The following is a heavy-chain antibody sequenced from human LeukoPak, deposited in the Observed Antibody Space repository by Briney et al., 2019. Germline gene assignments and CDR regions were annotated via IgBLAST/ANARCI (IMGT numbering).Heavy chain of an antibody. CDR3: AIEGAYQLVTWDYYYGMDV. V-gene: IGHV3-23*01. D-gene: IGHD2-2*01. CDR1: GVTFSSYA. CDR2: ISGSGSST. Sequence: GGSLRLSCAASGVTFSSYAMSWVRQAPGKGLEWVSAISGSGSSTYYADSVKGRFTISRDNSKNTLYLQMNSLRAEDTAVYYCAIEGAYQLVTWDYYYGMDVWGKGTTVSVSS. J-gene: IGHJ6*04.